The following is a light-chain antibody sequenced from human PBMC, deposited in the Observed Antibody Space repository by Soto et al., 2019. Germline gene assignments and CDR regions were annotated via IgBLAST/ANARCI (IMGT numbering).Light chain of an antibody. CDR2: GAS. J-gene: IGKJ1*01. CDR3: QQYNNWPPWT. V-gene: IGKV3-15*01. Sequence: EIVMTQSPATLSVSPGERATLSCRASQSVSSNLGWYQQKPGQAPRLLIFGASTRATGVPARFSGCGSGTEFTLTISSLQSEDFALYYCQQYNNWPPWTFGQGTKVEIK. CDR1: QSVSSN.